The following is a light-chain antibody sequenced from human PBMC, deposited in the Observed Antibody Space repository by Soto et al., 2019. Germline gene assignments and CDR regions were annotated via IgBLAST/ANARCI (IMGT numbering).Light chain of an antibody. CDR1: QSVSSSY. CDR2: GAS. CDR3: QQRSNWPPYT. J-gene: IGKJ2*01. V-gene: IGKV3D-20*02. Sequence: EIVLTQSPGTLSLSPGERATLSCRASQSVSSSYLAWYQQKPGQAPRPLIYGASSRATGIPDRFSGSGSGTDFTLTISSLEPEDFAVYYCQQRSNWPPYTFGQGTKLEIK.